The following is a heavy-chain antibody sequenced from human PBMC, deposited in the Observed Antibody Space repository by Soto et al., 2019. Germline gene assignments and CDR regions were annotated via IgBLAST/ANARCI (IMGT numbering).Heavy chain of an antibody. D-gene: IGHD3-22*01. V-gene: IGHV4-30-4*01. J-gene: IGHJ4*02. CDR1: GGSISSGDYY. Sequence: SETLSLTCTVSGGSISSGDYYWSWIRQPPGKGLEWIGYIYYSGSTYYNPSLKSRVTISVDTSKNQFSLKLSSVTAADTAVYYCARTYYYDSSGLDYWGQGTLVTVSS. CDR3: ARTYYYDSSGLDY. CDR2: IYYSGST.